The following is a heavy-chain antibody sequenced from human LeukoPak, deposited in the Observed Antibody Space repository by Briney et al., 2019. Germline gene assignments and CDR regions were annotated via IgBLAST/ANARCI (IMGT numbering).Heavy chain of an antibody. J-gene: IGHJ5*02. CDR1: GDSVSSNNAG. V-gene: IGHV6-1*01. D-gene: IGHD3-10*01. CDR2: TYYRSKWHN. CDR3: ARGQVGSYGDWLDP. Sequence: SQTLSLTCAISGDSVSSNNAGWNWIRRSPSRGLEWLGSTYYRSKWHNDYALSVKSRITINPDTSKNQFSLQLNSVTPEDTAVYYCARGQVGSYGDWLDPWGQGTLVTVSS.